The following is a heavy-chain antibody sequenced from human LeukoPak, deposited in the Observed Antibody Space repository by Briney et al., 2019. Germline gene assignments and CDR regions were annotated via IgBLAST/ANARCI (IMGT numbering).Heavy chain of an antibody. CDR3: ARRSGSYSDY. J-gene: IGHJ4*02. V-gene: IGHV4-39*01. D-gene: IGHD1-26*01. CDR2: IYYSGST. Sequence: AETQSLTRTLSGASIGSSSYYWGWIRQPPWKGLEWIGSIYYSGSTYYNPSLKSRVTISVDTSKNQFCLQLSSVTAADTAVYYCARRSGSYSDYWGQGTLVTVSS. CDR1: GASIGSSSYY.